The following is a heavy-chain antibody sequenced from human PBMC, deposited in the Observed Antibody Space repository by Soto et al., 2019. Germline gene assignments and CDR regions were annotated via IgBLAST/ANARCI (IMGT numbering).Heavy chain of an antibody. CDR2: IYYSGST. V-gene: IGHV4-59*08. Sequence: PSETLSLTCTVSGGSISSYYWSWIRQPPGKGLEGIGDIYYSGSTNYNPSLKRRVTISVDTSKNQFSRKLSSVTAPDTAVYYCATHGGYCSGGSCYANMDYYYYMDVWGKGTTVTVSS. J-gene: IGHJ6*03. CDR1: GGSISSYY. D-gene: IGHD2-15*01. CDR3: ATHGGYCSGGSCYANMDYYYYMDV.